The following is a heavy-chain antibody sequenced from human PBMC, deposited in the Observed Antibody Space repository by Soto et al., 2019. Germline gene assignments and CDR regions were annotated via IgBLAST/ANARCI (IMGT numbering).Heavy chain of an antibody. CDR2: INAGNGNT. CDR3: ARSHGDYHTDY. J-gene: IGHJ4*02. D-gene: IGHD4-17*01. Sequence: QVQLVQSGAEEKKPGASVKVSCKASGYTFTSYAMHWVRQAPGQRLEWMGWINAGNGNTKYSQKFQGRVTITRDTAASTAYMELSSLRSEDTAVYYCARSHGDYHTDYWGQGTLVTVSS. CDR1: GYTFTSYA. V-gene: IGHV1-3*05.